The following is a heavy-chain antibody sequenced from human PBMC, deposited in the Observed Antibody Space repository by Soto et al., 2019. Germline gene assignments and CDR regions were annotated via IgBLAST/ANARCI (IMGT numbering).Heavy chain of an antibody. CDR1: GGSFSRYF. D-gene: IGHD6-13*01. V-gene: IGHV4-59*01. Sequence: SETLSLTCTVSGGSFSRYFWSWIRQPPGKGLEWIGYIYYTGSTNYNPSLKSRVTISLDTSKSQFSLKLNSVTAADTAVYYCARDRQEQLAAYYDYWGLGTLVTVSS. CDR2: IYYTGST. CDR3: ARDRQEQLAAYYDY. J-gene: IGHJ4*02.